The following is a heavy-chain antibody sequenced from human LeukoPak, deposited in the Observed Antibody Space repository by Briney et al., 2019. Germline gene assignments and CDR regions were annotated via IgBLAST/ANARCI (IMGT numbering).Heavy chain of an antibody. V-gene: IGHV3-30-3*01. CDR3: VRDQKQYYYYYYGMDV. CDR2: ISYDGTNK. Sequence: GRSLRLSCAASGFTFSRYSMHLVRQAPGKGLEWVAVISYDGTNKYYGDSVKGRFTMSRDNSKNTLSLQMTSLRDEDTAVYYCVRDQKQYYYYYYGMDVWGQGTTVTVSS. CDR1: GFTFSRYS. J-gene: IGHJ6*02. D-gene: IGHD4-11*01.